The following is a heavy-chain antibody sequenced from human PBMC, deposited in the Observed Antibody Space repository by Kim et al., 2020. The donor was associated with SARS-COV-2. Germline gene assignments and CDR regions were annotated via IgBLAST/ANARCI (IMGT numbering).Heavy chain of an antibody. CDR2: NT. J-gene: IGHJ4*02. V-gene: IGHV1-8*01. Sequence: NTGSAQKFQGRVTMTRNTSISTAYMELSSLRSEDTAVYYCARGLTAAAVYWGQGTLVTVSS. CDR3: ARGLTAAAVY. D-gene: IGHD2-2*01.